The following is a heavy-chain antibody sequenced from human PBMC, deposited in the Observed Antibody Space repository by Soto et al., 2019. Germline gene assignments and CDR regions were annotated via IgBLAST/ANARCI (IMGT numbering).Heavy chain of an antibody. CDR3: AAHYDRLTGYYNFLYGMDG. CDR2: IIPIFGTA. D-gene: IGHD3-9*01. V-gene: IGHV1-69*13. J-gene: IGHJ6*02. CDR1: GGTFSSYA. Sequence: SVKVSFKASGGTFSSYAISWVRQAPGQGLEWMGGIIPIFGTANYAQKFQGRVTITADESTSTAYMELSSLRSEDTAVYYCAAHYDRLTGYYNFLYGMDGWGQGTTVTVSS.